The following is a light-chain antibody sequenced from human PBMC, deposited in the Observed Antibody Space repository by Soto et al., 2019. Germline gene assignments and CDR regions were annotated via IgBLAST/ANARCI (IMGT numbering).Light chain of an antibody. J-gene: IGKJ1*01. V-gene: IGKV3-20*01. CDR1: QSVSSSY. Sequence: EIVLTQSPGTLSLSPGERATLSCRASQSVSSSYLAWYQQKPGQAPRLLIYGASRRATGIPDRFSGSGSGTDFTLTISGLEPEDVAVYYCQRYDSLRTFGQGTKVDIK. CDR2: GAS. CDR3: QRYDSLRT.